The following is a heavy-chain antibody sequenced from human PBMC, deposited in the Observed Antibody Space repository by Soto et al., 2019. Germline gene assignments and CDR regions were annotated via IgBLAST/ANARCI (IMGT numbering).Heavy chain of an antibody. CDR3: AKDRYEPHDSAAGTHNDC. J-gene: IGHJ4*02. V-gene: IGHV3-23*01. CDR2: IDGSGGST. D-gene: IGHD6-13*01. CDR1: GFTFSNYA. Sequence: PGGSLRLSCAASGFTFSNYAMSWVRQAPGKGLEWVSTIDGSGGSTYYADSVKGRFTISRDNPKNTLYLQMNTLRAEDTATYYCAKDRYEPHDSAAGTHNDCWGQGTLVTVSS.